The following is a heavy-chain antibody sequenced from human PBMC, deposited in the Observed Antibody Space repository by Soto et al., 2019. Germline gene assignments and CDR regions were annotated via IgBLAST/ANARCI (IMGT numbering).Heavy chain of an antibody. CDR3: ARLDGSGSYRFDS. J-gene: IGHJ5*01. V-gene: IGHV1-69*02. Sequence: SVKVSCKVSGSTLIELSIHWVRQAPGKGLEWMGRIVPILGIANYAQKFQGRVTITADKSTSTAYMELSSLRSEDTAVYYCARLDGSGSYRFDSWGQGTSVTVSS. CDR1: GSTLIELS. CDR2: IVPILGIA. D-gene: IGHD3-10*01.